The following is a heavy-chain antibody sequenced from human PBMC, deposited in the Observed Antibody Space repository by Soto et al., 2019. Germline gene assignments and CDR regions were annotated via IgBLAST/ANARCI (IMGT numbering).Heavy chain of an antibody. CDR1: GGSISSGDYY. D-gene: IGHD1-1*01. CDR2: IYDRGST. J-gene: IGHJ6*01. Sequence: QVQLQESGPRLVKPSQTLSLTCSGSGGSISSGDYYWSWIRQPPGKGLEWIGYIYDRGSTYYNSSLKSRVTISVDTSKKQLSLKLSSLTAADTAVYYCARGNGSPQYGMDVWGQGTTVTVSS. V-gene: IGHV4-30-4*01. CDR3: ARGNGSPQYGMDV.